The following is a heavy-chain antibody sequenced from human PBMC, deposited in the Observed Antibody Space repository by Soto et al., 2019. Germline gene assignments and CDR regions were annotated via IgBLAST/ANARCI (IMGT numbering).Heavy chain of an antibody. J-gene: IGHJ3*02. CDR3: ATTRPDVLMTSRSAFDI. D-gene: IGHD2-8*01. Sequence: EVQLVESGGGLVQPGRSLRLSCAASGFTFDDYAMHWVRQAPGKGLEWVSGISWNSGSIGYADSVKGRFTISRDNAKNSLYLQMNSLRAEDTALYYCATTRPDVLMTSRSAFDIWGQGTMVTVSS. V-gene: IGHV3-9*01. CDR1: GFTFDDYA. CDR2: ISWNSGSI.